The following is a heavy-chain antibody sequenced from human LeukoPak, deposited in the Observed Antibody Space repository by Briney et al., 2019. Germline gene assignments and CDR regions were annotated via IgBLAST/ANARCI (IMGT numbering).Heavy chain of an antibody. Sequence: PSETLSFTCTVSSGSISSSPYYWGWIRQSPGKGLEWIGSISYSGTTYYNPSLKSRVTISVDTSKNQFSLKLSSVTAADTAVYYCAANSADYNTLGSSYKVWGQGTLVTVSS. J-gene: IGHJ4*02. CDR1: SGSISSSPYY. CDR3: AANSADYNTLGSSYKV. D-gene: IGHD3-10*01. CDR2: ISYSGTT. V-gene: IGHV4-39*01.